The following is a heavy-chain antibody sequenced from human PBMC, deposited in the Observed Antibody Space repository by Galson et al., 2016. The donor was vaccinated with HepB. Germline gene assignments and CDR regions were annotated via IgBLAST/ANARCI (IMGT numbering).Heavy chain of an antibody. D-gene: IGHD1-7*01. J-gene: IGHJ4*02. CDR3: SRSITGTRHSPDKYYFDF. CDR2: IKNSNSDV. CDR1: GFTFSTYT. V-gene: IGHV3-21*03. Sequence: SLRLSCAASGFTFSTYTLNWVRQAPGKGPEWVSSIKNSNSDVYYEDSVKGRFTISRDNAENSLYLQMDSLTAEDTAVYYCSRSITGTRHSPDKYYFDFWGQGTLVTVSS.